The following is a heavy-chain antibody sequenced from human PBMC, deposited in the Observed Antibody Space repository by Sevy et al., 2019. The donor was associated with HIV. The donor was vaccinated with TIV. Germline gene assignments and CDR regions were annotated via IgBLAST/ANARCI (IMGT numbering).Heavy chain of an antibody. CDR3: AKGDVLRYFDWLSPPASYYYGMDV. J-gene: IGHJ6*02. CDR1: GFTFDDYA. Sequence: GGSLRLSCAASGFTFDDYAMHWVRQAPGKGLEWVSGISWNSGSIGYADSVKGRFTISRDNAKNSLYLQMNSLRAEDTALYYCAKGDVLRYFDWLSPPASYYYGMDVWGQGTTVTVSS. D-gene: IGHD3-9*01. CDR2: ISWNSGSI. V-gene: IGHV3-9*01.